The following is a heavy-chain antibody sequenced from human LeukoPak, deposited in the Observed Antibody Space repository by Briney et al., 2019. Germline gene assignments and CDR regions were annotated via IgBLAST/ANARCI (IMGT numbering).Heavy chain of an antibody. CDR3: ARDNDYGDYPDAFDI. V-gene: IGHV3-30-3*01. Sequence: PGGSLRLSCAASGFTFSSYAMHWARQAPGKGLEWVAVISYDGSNKYYADSVKGRFTISRDNSKNTLYLQMNSLRAEDTAVYYCARDNDYGDYPDAFDIWGQGTMVTVSS. CDR2: ISYDGSNK. D-gene: IGHD4-17*01. J-gene: IGHJ3*02. CDR1: GFTFSSYA.